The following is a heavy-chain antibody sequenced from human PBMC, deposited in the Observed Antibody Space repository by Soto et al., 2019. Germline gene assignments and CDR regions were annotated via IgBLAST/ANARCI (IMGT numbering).Heavy chain of an antibody. CDR3: ARDESYDILTGYYTPQRFDY. CDR1: GFTFSSYW. Sequence: GGSLRLSCAVSGFTFSSYWMSWVRQAPGKGLEWVANIKQDGSEKYYVDSVNGRFTISRDNAKNSLYLQMNSLRAEDTAVYYCARDESYDILTGYYTPQRFDYSGHVSLVPVSS. V-gene: IGHV3-7*01. D-gene: IGHD3-9*01. J-gene: IGHJ4*01. CDR2: IKQDGSEK.